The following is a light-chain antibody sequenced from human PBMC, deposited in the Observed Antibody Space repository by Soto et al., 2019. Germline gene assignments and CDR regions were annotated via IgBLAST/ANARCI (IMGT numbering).Light chain of an antibody. Sequence: QSVLTQPPSVSGAPGETVTRSCTGSSSNFGAGYDVHWYQQLPGTAATLLIYGSTNRPSGVPARFAGSTSDTSASLAITGLQAEDEADYYCQSSDSILDGVIFGEGTQLTVL. V-gene: IGLV1-40*01. CDR3: QSSDSILDGVI. CDR2: GST. CDR1: SSNFGAGYD. J-gene: IGLJ2*01.